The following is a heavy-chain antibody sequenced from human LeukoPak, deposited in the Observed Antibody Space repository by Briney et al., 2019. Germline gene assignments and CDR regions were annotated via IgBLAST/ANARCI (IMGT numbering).Heavy chain of an antibody. CDR1: GGSFSGYY. CDR3: ARDRSLFYYDSSDGAAFDI. Sequence: PSETLSLTCAVYGGSFSGYYWSWIRQPPGKGLEWIGEINHSGSTNYNPSLKSRVTISVDTSKNQFSLKLSSVTAADTAVYYCARDRSLFYYDSSDGAAFDIWGQGTMVTVS. V-gene: IGHV4-34*01. D-gene: IGHD3-22*01. CDR2: INHSGST. J-gene: IGHJ3*02.